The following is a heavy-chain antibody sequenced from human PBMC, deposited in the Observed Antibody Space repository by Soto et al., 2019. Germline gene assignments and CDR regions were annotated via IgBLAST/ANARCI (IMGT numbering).Heavy chain of an antibody. CDR3: ATWKWVHLDY. CDR1: EFTFP. J-gene: IGHJ4*02. Sequence: RGSLRLSCTASEFTFPMSWLRQAPGPGLEWVATITESGDRTHYADSVKGRFTISRDNSKNTVFPQMHSLRAVDTAIYFCATWKWVHLDYSDQGILVTDST. CDR2: ITESGDRT. D-gene: IGHD1-26*01. V-gene: IGHV3-23*01.